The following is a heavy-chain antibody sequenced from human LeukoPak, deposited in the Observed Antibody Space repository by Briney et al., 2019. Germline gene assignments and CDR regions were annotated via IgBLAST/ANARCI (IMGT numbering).Heavy chain of an antibody. J-gene: IGHJ4*02. Sequence: GASVKVSCKASGYTFTSYGISWVRQAPGQGLEWMGWISAYNGNTNYAQKLQGRVTMTTDTSTSTACMELRSLRSDDTAVYYCAREEDSSGWFRRDYWGQGTLGTGSS. V-gene: IGHV1-18*01. D-gene: IGHD6-19*01. CDR1: GYTFTSYG. CDR2: ISAYNGNT. CDR3: AREEDSSGWFRRDY.